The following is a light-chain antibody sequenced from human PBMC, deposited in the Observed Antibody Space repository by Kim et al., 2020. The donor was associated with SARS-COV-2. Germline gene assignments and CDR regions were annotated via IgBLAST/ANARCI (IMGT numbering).Light chain of an antibody. CDR2: AAS. Sequence: DIQMTQSPSLVSASVGDRVTITCRASQAISSWLAWYQHKPEKAPRSLIYAASSLQRGVPSRFSGSGSGTDFTLTISSLQPEDFATYNCQKYDSYPRTFGEGTKVEIK. CDR1: QAISSW. V-gene: IGKV1D-16*01. CDR3: QKYDSYPRT. J-gene: IGKJ1*01.